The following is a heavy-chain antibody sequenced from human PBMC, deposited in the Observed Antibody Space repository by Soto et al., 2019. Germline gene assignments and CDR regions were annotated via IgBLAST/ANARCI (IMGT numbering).Heavy chain of an antibody. Sequence: EVQLLGSRGGWVQPGGARPLSGSASGFPCSIYAMSWVRRAQGQGLEGFSSMSGRGGSTYYADAVKGRFTSSRDNSKTTLYLQMTSLRAEDTAVLYCAKYAVPNSDYAVFGWFAPWGQGTWVTDSS. CDR2: MSGRGGST. V-gene: IGHV3-23*01. D-gene: IGHD5-12*01. CDR1: GFPCSIYA. CDR3: AKYAVPNSDYAVFGWFAP. J-gene: IGHJ5*02.